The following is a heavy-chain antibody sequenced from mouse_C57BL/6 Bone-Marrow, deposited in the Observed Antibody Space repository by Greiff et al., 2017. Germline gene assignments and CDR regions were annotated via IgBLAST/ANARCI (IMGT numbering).Heavy chain of an antibody. D-gene: IGHD1-1*01. CDR3: AIGDYYGNYAMDY. Sequence: QVHVKQPGAELVKPGASVKVSCKASGYTFTSYWMHWVKQRPGQGLEWIGRIHPSDSDTNYNQKFKGKATLTVDKSSSTAYMQLSSLTSEDSAVYYCAIGDYYGNYAMDYWGQGTSVTVSS. J-gene: IGHJ4*01. CDR1: GYTFTSYW. V-gene: IGHV1-74*01. CDR2: IHPSDSDT.